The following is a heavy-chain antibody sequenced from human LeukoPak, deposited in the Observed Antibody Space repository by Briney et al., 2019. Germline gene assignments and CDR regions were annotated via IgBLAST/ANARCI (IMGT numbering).Heavy chain of an antibody. V-gene: IGHV3-23*01. CDR3: ARDPASPPCSSTSCYSRMDV. J-gene: IGHJ6*03. CDR1: GFTFSRYA. Sequence: GGSLRLSCAPSGFTFSRYAMSWVRQAPGAGLEWVSAISGSVGSTYYADSVKGRFTISRDNSKNTLYLQMNSLRAEDTAVYYCARDPASPPCSSTSCYSRMDVWGKGTTVTVSS. CDR2: ISGSVGST. D-gene: IGHD2-2*01.